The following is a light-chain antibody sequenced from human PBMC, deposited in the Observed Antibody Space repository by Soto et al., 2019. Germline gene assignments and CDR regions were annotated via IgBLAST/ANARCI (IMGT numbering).Light chain of an antibody. J-gene: IGKJ3*01. V-gene: IGKV4-1*01. CDR1: QSVLYSSNNKNY. CDR2: WAS. Sequence: DIVMTQSPDSLAVSLGERATINCKSSQSVLYSSNNKNYLAWYQRKPGQPPKLLIYWASTRESGVPDRFSGSGSGTDFTLTISSLQAEDVAVYYCQQYYSTLFGPGTKVDIK. CDR3: QQYYSTL.